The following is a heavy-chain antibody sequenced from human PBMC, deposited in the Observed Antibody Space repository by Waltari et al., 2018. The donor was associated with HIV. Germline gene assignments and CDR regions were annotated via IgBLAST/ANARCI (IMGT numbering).Heavy chain of an antibody. CDR2: FDPEKGKT. J-gene: IGHJ5*02. CDR3: TTEGLYWSGGTCYSRFDP. CDR1: GYTLSELS. Sequence: QVPLVQSGAEVKKPGASVKVSCKVSGYTLSELSMHWVRQAPGKGLEWMGGFDPEKGKTIYAQNFQGRVTMTEDAATDTAYMELSSLRSEDTAVYYCTTEGLYWSGGTCYSRFDPWGQGTLVTVSS. D-gene: IGHD2-15*01. V-gene: IGHV1-24*01.